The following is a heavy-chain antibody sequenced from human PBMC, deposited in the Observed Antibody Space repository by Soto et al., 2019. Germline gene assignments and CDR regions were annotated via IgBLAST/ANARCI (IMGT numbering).Heavy chain of an antibody. Sequence: PGGSLRLSCAASGFTFSSYAMSWVRQAPGKGLEWVSAISGSGGSTYYADSVKGRFTISRDNSKNTLYLQMNSLRAEDTAVYYCAKVDGVVVVAATYIDDYYYYYGKDVWGQGTTVTVSS. CDR2: ISGSGGST. J-gene: IGHJ6*02. CDR1: GFTFSSYA. CDR3: AKVDGVVVVAATYIDDYYYYYGKDV. D-gene: IGHD2-15*01. V-gene: IGHV3-23*01.